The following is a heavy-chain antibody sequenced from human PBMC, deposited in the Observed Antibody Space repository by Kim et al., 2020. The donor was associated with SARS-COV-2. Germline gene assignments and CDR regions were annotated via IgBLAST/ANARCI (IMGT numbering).Heavy chain of an antibody. CDR3: VRDGFSTNWSLDC. Sequence: GGSLRLSCTVSGFNFRSYYMAWVRQAPGKGLEWVADISHGGGTTKYLDSVEGRFTISRDDAKNSLYLEMNSLRVEDTAVYYCVRDGFSTNWSLDCWGQGTLVIVSS. CDR1: GFNFRSYY. J-gene: IGHJ4*02. CDR2: ISHGGGTT. D-gene: IGHD3-3*01. V-gene: IGHV3-7*01.